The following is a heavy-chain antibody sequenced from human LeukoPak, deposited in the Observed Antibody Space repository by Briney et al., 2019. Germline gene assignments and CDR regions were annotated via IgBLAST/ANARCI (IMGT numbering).Heavy chain of an antibody. CDR2: IKSRTDGETT. Sequence: GGSLRLSCAASGFTFSNAWMSWVRQAPGKGLEWVGRIKSRTDGETTDYAAPVKGRFTISRDDSKNTLYLQMNSLKTEDTAVYYCTTDVGGLLLEWLFEDYWGQGTLVTVSS. D-gene: IGHD3-3*01. CDR1: GFTFSNAW. J-gene: IGHJ4*02. V-gene: IGHV3-15*01. CDR3: TTDVGGLLLEWLFEDY.